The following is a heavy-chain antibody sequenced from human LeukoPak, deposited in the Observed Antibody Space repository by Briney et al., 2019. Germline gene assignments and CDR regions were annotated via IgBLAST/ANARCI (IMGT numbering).Heavy chain of an antibody. CDR2: ISSSGSTI. D-gene: IGHD1-26*01. Sequence: GGSLRLSCAASGFTFSDYYMSWIRQAPGKGLEWVSYISSSGSTIYYADSVKGRFTISRDNAKNSLYLQMNSLRAEDTAVYYCAREARSTPEWELQPFDYWGQGTLVTVSS. J-gene: IGHJ4*02. CDR1: GFTFSDYY. CDR3: AREARSTPEWELQPFDY. V-gene: IGHV3-11*04.